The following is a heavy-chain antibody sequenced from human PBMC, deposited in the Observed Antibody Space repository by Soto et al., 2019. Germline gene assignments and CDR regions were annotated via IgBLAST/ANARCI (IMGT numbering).Heavy chain of an antibody. J-gene: IGHJ5*02. D-gene: IGHD3-10*01. CDR3: ARDGSGSKYNWFDP. CDR1: GDSFSSGNYY. Sequence: QVHLQESGPGLVKPSQTLSLTCTVSGDSFSSGNYYWSWIRQHPGKGLEWIGYISDSGNTYYNPSLKSRVTMSVDTSKSQFSLKLSSVTAADTAVYYCARDGSGSKYNWFDPWGQGTLVTVSS. CDR2: ISDSGNT. V-gene: IGHV4-31*03.